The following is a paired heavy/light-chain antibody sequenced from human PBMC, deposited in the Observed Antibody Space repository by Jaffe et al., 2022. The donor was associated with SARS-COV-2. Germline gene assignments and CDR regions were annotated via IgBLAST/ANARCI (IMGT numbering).Light chain of an antibody. CDR3: LDASHRFT. V-gene: IGKV2-30*02. CDR2: KVS. J-gene: IGKJ2*01. CDR1: QSLVHSDGNTY. Sequence: DVVMTQSPLSLPVTVGQPASISCRSSQSLVHSDGNTYLHWFHQRPGQSPRRLINKVSNRDSGVPDRFSGSGSGTDFTLIISRVEADDVGVYYCLDASHRFTFGQGTNLQIK.
Heavy chain of an antibody. CDR1: GFDFNTYW. V-gene: IGHV3-7*01. J-gene: IGHJ4*02. CDR2: IKEDGTEK. CDR3: VRDGRRGNDRAFDY. Sequence: EVQLVESGGGLVQPGGSLRLSCAASGFDFNTYWMTWVRQSPEKGLEWVAQIKEDGTEKYYVDFVEGRFTISRDNAKNSLYLQMNSLRAEDTAVYYCVRDGRRGNDRAFDYWGQGTLVTVSS. D-gene: IGHD5-12*01.